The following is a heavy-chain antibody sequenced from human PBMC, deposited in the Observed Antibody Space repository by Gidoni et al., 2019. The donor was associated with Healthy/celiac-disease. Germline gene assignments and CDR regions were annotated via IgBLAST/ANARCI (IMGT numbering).Heavy chain of an antibody. J-gene: IGHJ5*02. CDR2: ISYDGSNK. V-gene: IGHV3-30*18. Sequence: QVQLVESGGGVVQPGRSLRLSCAASGFTFSSYGMPWVRQAPGKGLEWVAVISYDGSNKYYADSVKGRFTISRDNSKNTLYLQMNSLRAEDTAVYYCAKVACSGGSCFDPWGQGTLVTVSS. D-gene: IGHD2-15*01. CDR1: GFTFSSYG. CDR3: AKVACSGGSCFDP.